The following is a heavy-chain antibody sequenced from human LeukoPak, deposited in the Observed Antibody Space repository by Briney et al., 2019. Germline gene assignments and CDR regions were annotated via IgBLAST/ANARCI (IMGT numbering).Heavy chain of an antibody. CDR1: GYTFTGYY. Sequence: ASVKVSCKASGYTFTGYYIHWVRQAPGQGLEWMGWINPNSGGTNYAQKFQGRVTMTRDTSISTAYMELSRLRSDDTAVYYCARGGVTTMVRGVNNYWGQGTLVTVSS. CDR3: ARGGVTTMVRGVNNY. V-gene: IGHV1-2*02. D-gene: IGHD3-10*01. CDR2: INPNSGGT. J-gene: IGHJ4*02.